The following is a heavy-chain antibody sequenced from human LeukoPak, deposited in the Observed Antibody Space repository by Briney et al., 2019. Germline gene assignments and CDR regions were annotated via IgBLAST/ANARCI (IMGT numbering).Heavy chain of an antibody. CDR3: ARWRFDHDAFDI. CDR2: IWYDGSNK. Sequence: PGGSLRLSCAASGFTFSSYGMPWVRQAPGKGLEWVAVIWYDGSNKYYADSVKGRFTISRDNSKNTLYLQMNSLRAEDTAVYYCARWRFDHDAFDIWGQGTMVTVSS. V-gene: IGHV3-33*01. D-gene: IGHD3-9*01. CDR1: GFTFSSYG. J-gene: IGHJ3*02.